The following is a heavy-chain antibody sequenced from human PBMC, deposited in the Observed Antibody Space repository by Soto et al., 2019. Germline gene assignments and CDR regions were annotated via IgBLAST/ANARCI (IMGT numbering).Heavy chain of an antibody. CDR3: ARGPTALGY. V-gene: IGHV6-1*01. J-gene: IGHJ4*02. CDR1: GDSVSSNGGT. Sequence: SQTRSLTCAISGDSVSSNGGTWNWIRQSPSRGLEWLGRTYYRSKWYSDYAISVESRITINPDTSKNQFSLQLNSVTPEDTAVYYCARGPTALGYWGQGTLVTVSS. CDR2: TYYRSKWYS.